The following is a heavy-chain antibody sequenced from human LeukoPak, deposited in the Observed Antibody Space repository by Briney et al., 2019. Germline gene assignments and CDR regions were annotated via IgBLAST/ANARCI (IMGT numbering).Heavy chain of an antibody. CDR1: GFTFSSYE. Sequence: PGGSLRLSCAASGFTFSSYEMNWVRQAPGKGLEWVSYISGSGDTIWYADFVKGRFTISRDNAKNSLYLQMNSLRAEDTAVYYCAKKYGMVAGEIHYWGQGTLVTVSS. CDR3: AKKYGMVAGEIHY. V-gene: IGHV3-48*03. D-gene: IGHD2-15*01. CDR2: ISGSGDTI. J-gene: IGHJ4*02.